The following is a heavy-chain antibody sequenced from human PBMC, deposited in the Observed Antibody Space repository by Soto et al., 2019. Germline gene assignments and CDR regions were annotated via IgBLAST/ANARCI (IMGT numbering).Heavy chain of an antibody. J-gene: IGHJ4*02. CDR1: GGSISSGDYY. CDR2: IYDSGST. CDR3: ARGSYYDFWSGSLAFDY. V-gene: IGHV4-30-4*01. D-gene: IGHD3-3*01. Sequence: QVQLQESGPGLVKPSQTLSLTCTVSGGSISSGDYYWSWIRQPPGKGLEWIGYIYDSGSTYYNPSLKSSVTISVDTSKNQFSLRLSSVTAADTAVYYCARGSYYDFWSGSLAFDYWGQGTLVTVSS.